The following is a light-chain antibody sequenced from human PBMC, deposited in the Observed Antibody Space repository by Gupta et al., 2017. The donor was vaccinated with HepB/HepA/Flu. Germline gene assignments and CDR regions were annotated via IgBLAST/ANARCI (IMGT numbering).Light chain of an antibody. CDR1: QDISYF. J-gene: IGKJ4*01. CDR3: QQYDTYPFT. V-gene: IGKV1-8*01. Sequence: AFRLTQSPSSISASTGDTVTITCRASQDISYFLAWYQQKPGKAPNLLIYSTSTVQNGVPSRFSGGGSGTDFTLTITSLQSEDFATYYCQQYDTYPFTFGGGTKVEIK. CDR2: STS.